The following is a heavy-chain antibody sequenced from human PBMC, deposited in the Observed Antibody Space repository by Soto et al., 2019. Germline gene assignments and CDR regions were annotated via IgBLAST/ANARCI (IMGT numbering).Heavy chain of an antibody. V-gene: IGHV4-30-2*01. CDR3: VRTIQPGTTTYFDY. D-gene: IGHD1-1*01. J-gene: IGHJ4*02. CDR2: IYHSGST. CDR1: GGSISSGGYS. Sequence: SETLSLTCAVSGGSISSGGYSWSWIRQPPGKGLEWIGYIYHSGSTYYNPSLKSRVTISVDRSKNQFSLKLSSVTAADTAVYYCVRTIQPGTTTYFDYWGQGTLVTVSS.